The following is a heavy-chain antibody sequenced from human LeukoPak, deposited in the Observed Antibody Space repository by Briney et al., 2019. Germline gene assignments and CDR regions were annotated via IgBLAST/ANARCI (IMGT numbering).Heavy chain of an antibody. CDR3: ARDRGWLQFDY. CDR2: IKEDGSEK. V-gene: IGHV3-7*01. D-gene: IGHD5-24*01. CDR1: GFNLSSYW. J-gene: IGHJ4*02. Sequence: PGGSLRLSCAASGFNLSSYWISWVRQAPGKGLEWVANIKEDGSEKYYVDSVKGRFTISRDNVKYSLYLQMNSLRAEDTAVYYCARDRGWLQFDYWGQGTLVTVSS.